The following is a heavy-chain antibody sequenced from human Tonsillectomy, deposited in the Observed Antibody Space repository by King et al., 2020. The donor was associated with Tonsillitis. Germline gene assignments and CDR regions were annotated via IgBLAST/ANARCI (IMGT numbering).Heavy chain of an antibody. J-gene: IGHJ5*02. V-gene: IGHV3-30*18. Sequence: QVQLVESGGGVVQPGRSLRLSCAASGFTFSSFGMHWVRQAPGKGLVWGAVISYDGSNKYYADSVKGRCTISRDNSKNTLYLKMNSLRPEETAVYYCAKGPSSYDFWSGYYPTNWFDPWGQGTLVTVSS. D-gene: IGHD3-3*01. CDR3: AKGPSSYDFWSGYYPTNWFDP. CDR1: GFTFSSFG. CDR2: ISYDGSNK.